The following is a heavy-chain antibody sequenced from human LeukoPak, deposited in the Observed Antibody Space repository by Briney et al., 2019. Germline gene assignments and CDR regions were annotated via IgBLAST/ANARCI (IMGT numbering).Heavy chain of an antibody. CDR1: GGSISSGDYS. D-gene: IGHD4-17*01. CDR2: IYQSGST. CDR3: ARHVDGDYYYGMDV. V-gene: IGHV4-30-2*03. Sequence: SETLSLTCVVSGGSISSGDYSWSWIRQPPGKGLHWIGYIYQSGSTYYNPSLKSRVTISVDTSKNQFSLKLSSVTAADTAVYYCARHVDGDYYYGMDVWGQGTAVTVSS. J-gene: IGHJ6*02.